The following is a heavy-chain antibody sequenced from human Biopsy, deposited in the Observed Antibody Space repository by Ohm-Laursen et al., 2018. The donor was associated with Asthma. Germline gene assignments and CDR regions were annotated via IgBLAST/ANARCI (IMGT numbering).Heavy chain of an antibody. D-gene: IGHD3-9*01. CDR1: GYNFISFA. J-gene: IGHJ3*01. V-gene: IGHV1-3*04. CDR2: ANTGNGDT. CDR3: ARTYYDFLTGQVKDVFGV. Sequence: SVKVSCKAFGYNFISFAIHWVRQAPGQRLEWMGWANTGNGDTKYSQKFQGRVTITRDTSASTAYMELRSLRSEDTATYNCARTYYDFLTGQVKDVFGVWGQGTMVTVSS.